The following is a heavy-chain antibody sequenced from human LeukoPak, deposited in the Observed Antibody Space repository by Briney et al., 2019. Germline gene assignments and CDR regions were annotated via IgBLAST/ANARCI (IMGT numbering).Heavy chain of an antibody. V-gene: IGHV1-8*01. D-gene: IGHD3-3*01. Sequence: ASVKVSCKASGYTFTSYDINWVRQATGQGLEWMGWMNPNSGNTGYAQKFQGRVTMTRNTSISTAYMELSSLRSEDTAVYYCASLLRFLDMYYYYYMDVWGKGTTVTVSS. J-gene: IGHJ6*03. CDR3: ASLLRFLDMYYYYYMDV. CDR2: MNPNSGNT. CDR1: GYTFTSYD.